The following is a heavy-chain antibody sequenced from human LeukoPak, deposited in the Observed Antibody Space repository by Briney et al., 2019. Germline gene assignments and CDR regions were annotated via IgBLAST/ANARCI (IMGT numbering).Heavy chain of an antibody. CDR1: GGSISSSSYY. V-gene: IGHV4-39*07. Sequence: SETLSLTCTVSGGSISSSSYYWGWIRQPPGKGLEWIGSIYNSGSTYYNPSLKSRVTISVDTSKNQFSLKLSSVTAADTAVYYCARDSGYDLGFDYWGQGTLVTVSS. CDR2: IYNSGST. J-gene: IGHJ4*02. CDR3: ARDSGYDLGFDY. D-gene: IGHD5-12*01.